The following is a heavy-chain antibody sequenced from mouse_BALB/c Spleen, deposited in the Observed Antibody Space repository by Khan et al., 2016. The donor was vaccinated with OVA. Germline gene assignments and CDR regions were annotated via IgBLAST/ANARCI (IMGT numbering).Heavy chain of an antibody. Sequence: EVELVESGGGLVKPGGSLKFSCAASGFTFSSYSMSWVRQTPEKRLEWVATITSGGSYTYYPDSVKGRFTISRDNAKNTLYLQMSSLNSQDTAMYYCSRDRNYYGSSFYFDYWGQGTTLTVSS. D-gene: IGHD1-1*01. CDR2: ITSGGSYT. J-gene: IGHJ2*01. CDR3: SRDRNYYGSSFYFDY. CDR1: GFTFSSYS. V-gene: IGHV5-6-4*01.